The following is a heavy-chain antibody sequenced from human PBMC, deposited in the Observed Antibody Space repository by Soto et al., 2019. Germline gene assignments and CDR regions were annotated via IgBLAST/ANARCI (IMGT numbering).Heavy chain of an antibody. J-gene: IGHJ4*02. CDR1: GFTFSSYS. Sequence: GGSLRLSCAASGFTFSSYSMNWVRQAPGKGLEWVSYISSSSSTIYYADSVKGRFTISRDNSRNTLSLQMSSLRAEDTAVYYCAKETMTIVAFDYWGQGTPVTVSS. V-gene: IGHV3-48*01. D-gene: IGHD4-4*01. CDR2: ISSSSSTI. CDR3: AKETMTIVAFDY.